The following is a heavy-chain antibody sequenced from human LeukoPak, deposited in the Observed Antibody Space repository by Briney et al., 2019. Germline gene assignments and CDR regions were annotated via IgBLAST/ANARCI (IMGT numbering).Heavy chain of an antibody. CDR2: ISWNSGSI. J-gene: IGHJ3*02. D-gene: IGHD4-17*01. CDR3: AKDDDGDYLDAFDI. CDR1: GFTFDDYA. Sequence: PGRSLRLSCAASGFTFDDYAMHWVRQAPGKGLEWVSGISWNSGSIGYADSVKGRFTISRDNAKNSLYLQMNSLRAEDTALYYCAKDDDGDYLDAFDIWGQGTMVTVSS. V-gene: IGHV3-9*01.